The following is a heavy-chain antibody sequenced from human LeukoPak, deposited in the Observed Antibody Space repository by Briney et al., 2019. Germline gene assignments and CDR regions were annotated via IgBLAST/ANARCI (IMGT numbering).Heavy chain of an antibody. CDR3: AREEYCTNGVCYSGLGY. Sequence: ASVKVSCKASGYTFTYYYMHWVRQAPGQGLEWMGWINPYSGDTSYAQKFQGRATMTRDTSITTAYMDLSRLKSDDTAVYYCAREEYCTNGVCYSGLGYWGQGTLVTVSS. D-gene: IGHD2-8*01. CDR2: INPYSGDT. V-gene: IGHV1-2*02. J-gene: IGHJ4*02. CDR1: GYTFTYYY.